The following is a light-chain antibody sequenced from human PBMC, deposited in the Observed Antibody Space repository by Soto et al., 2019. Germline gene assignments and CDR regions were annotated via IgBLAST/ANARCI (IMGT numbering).Light chain of an antibody. Sequence: QSVLTQPASVSGSPGQSITISCTGTSNDIGAYNYVSWYQQHPGKAPKLMIYEVSNRPSGVSNRFSGSKSGNTASLGIAGLQAEDEADYYCSSHTSSSTIYVFGGGTKVTVL. V-gene: IGLV2-14*01. CDR3: SSHTSSSTIYV. CDR1: SNDIGAYNY. J-gene: IGLJ1*01. CDR2: EVS.